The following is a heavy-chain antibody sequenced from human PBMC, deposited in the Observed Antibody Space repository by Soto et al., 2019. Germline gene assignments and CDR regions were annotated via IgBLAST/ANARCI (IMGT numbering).Heavy chain of an antibody. J-gene: IGHJ5*02. D-gene: IGHD2-21*01. Sequence: SETLSLTCSVSGGSVSSGSTYWTWIRQPPGKGLEWIGYIYFSGSANYNPSLKSRVTISVSTSKYQFSLKQAFVTRAEQAVFFCARARFYCSGDCRWCSLFVPWAERPLVRVSS. CDR3: ARARFYCSGDCRWCSLFVP. V-gene: IGHV4-61*01. CDR1: GGSVSSGSTY. CDR2: IYFSGSA.